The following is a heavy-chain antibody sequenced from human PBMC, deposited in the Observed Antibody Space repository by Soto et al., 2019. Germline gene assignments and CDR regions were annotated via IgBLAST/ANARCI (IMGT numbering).Heavy chain of an antibody. CDR1: GPTFIAYY. CDR3: ARMATSGTLNWFDP. Sequence: QLVQSGAEVKKPGASVKVSCKTSGPTFIAYYIHWVRQAPGQGLEWMGWMNPNSGNGGYAQKFQGRVTMTRDTSTSTAYMELSSLTSDDTAIYYCARMATSGTLNWFDPWGQGTLVTVSS. V-gene: IGHV1-8*02. J-gene: IGHJ5*02. CDR2: MNPNSGNG.